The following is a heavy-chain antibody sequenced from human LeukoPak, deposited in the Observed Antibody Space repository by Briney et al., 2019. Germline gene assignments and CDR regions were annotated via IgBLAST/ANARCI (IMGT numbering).Heavy chain of an antibody. D-gene: IGHD6-13*01. V-gene: IGHV4-59*01. CDR3: ARDAAAGTDGMDV. CDR2: IYYSGST. Sequence: SETLSLTCTVSGGSISSYYWSWIRQPPGKGLEWIGYIYYSGSTNYNPSLKSRVTISVDTSKNQFSLKLSSVTAADTAVYYCARDAAAGTDGMDVWGQGTTVTVSS. J-gene: IGHJ6*02. CDR1: GGSISSYY.